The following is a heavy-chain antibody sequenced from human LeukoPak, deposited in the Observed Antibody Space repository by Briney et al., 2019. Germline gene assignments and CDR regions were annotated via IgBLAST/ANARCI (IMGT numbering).Heavy chain of an antibody. D-gene: IGHD6-13*01. J-gene: IGHJ3*02. CDR1: GFTFSSYA. CDR3: AKDGGSSWYNDAFDI. CDR2: IRDSGGST. Sequence: GGSLRLSCAASGFTFSSYAMSWVRQAPGKGLGWVSGIRDSGGSTFYADSVKGRFTISRDNSKNTLYLQMNSLRAEDTAVYYCAKDGGSSWYNDAFDIWGQGTMVTVSS. V-gene: IGHV3-23*01.